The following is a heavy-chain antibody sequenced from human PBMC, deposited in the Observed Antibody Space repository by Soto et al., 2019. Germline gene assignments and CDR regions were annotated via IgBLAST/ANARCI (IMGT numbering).Heavy chain of an antibody. CDR3: ASVGDYFGSRTFRTPDF. CDR1: GGSFSGYY. Sequence: SETLSLTCDVYGGSFSGYYWSWIRQPPGKGLEWIGEINHSGSTNYNPSLKSRVTISVDTSKNQFSLKLNSVTGADTAVYYCASVGDYFGSRTFRTPDFWGQGTLVTVSS. CDR2: INHSGST. V-gene: IGHV4-34*01. J-gene: IGHJ4*02. D-gene: IGHD3-10*01.